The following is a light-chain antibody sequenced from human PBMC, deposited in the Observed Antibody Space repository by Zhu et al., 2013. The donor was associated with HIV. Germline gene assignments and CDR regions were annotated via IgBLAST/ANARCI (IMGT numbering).Light chain of an antibody. V-gene: IGKV3-20*01. CDR2: GAS. Sequence: EIVMTQSPATLSVSPGERATLSCRASQSVSSNLAWYQQKPGQAPRLLIYGASSRATGIPDRFSGSRSGPDFTLTINSLEPEDFAVHYCQQYGNSPFTFGPGTKVEIK. CDR1: QSVSSN. J-gene: IGKJ3*01. CDR3: QQYGNSPFT.